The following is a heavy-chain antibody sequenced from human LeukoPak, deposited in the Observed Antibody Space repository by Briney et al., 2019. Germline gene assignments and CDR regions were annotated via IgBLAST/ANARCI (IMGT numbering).Heavy chain of an antibody. J-gene: IGHJ6*03. Sequence: GGSLRLSCVTSGLTHSTYALRWVRQAPGKGLEWVSRISCSGESTDYADSAKGRFTISRDNSNNMLYLHMNGLRAEDTAVYYCAKPRSGRGFYYYMDVWGKGTMVAVSS. CDR3: AKPRSGRGFYYYMDV. D-gene: IGHD1-26*01. V-gene: IGHV3-23*01. CDR1: GLTHSTYA. CDR2: ISCSGEST.